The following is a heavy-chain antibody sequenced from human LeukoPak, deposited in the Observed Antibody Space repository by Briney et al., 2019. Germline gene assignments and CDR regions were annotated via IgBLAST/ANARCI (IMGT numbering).Heavy chain of an antibody. CDR1: GGTFSGSG. CDR3: ARDAAIFDSRGYYFLW. V-gene: IGHV1-69*13. Sequence: ASVKVSCKASGGTFSGSGISWVRQSPGQGLEWMGGIITIFGTSNYAQKFQGRVTITADEPTSTAYMELTSLRSDDTAIYYCARDAAIFDSRGYYFLWWGQGTLVTVSS. CDR2: IITIFGTS. D-gene: IGHD3-22*01. J-gene: IGHJ4*02.